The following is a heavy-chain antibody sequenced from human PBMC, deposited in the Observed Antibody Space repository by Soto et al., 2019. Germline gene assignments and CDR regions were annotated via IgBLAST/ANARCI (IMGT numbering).Heavy chain of an antibody. V-gene: IGHV4-59*01. D-gene: IGHD6-19*01. Sequence: SETLSLTCTVSGGSISSYYWSWIRQPPGKGLEWIGYIYYSGSTNYNPSLKSRVTISVDTSKNQFSLKLSSVTAADTAVYYCARGRAVAGLGNNWFDPWGQGTLVTVSS. J-gene: IGHJ5*02. CDR2: IYYSGST. CDR1: GGSISSYY. CDR3: ARGRAVAGLGNNWFDP.